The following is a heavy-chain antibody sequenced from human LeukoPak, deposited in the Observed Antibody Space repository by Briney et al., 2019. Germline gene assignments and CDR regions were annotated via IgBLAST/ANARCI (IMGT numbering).Heavy chain of an antibody. CDR2: ISGSGGST. Sequence: GGSLRLSCAASGFTFSTYAMSWVRQAPGQGLEWVSAISGSGGSTYYADSLKGRFTISRDNSKNTLYLQMNSLRAEDTAVYYCAKDHPLSRDAFDIWGQGTMVTVSS. D-gene: IGHD2/OR15-2a*01. CDR1: GFTFSTYA. J-gene: IGHJ3*02. V-gene: IGHV3-23*01. CDR3: AKDHPLSRDAFDI.